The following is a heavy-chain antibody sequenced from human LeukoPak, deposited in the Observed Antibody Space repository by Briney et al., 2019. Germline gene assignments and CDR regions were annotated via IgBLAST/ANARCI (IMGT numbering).Heavy chain of an antibody. Sequence: EGSLRLSCAASGFTFSSYAMHWVRQAPGKGLEWVAVISYDGSNKYYADSVKGRFTISRDNSKNTLYLQMNSLRAEDTAVYYCARGSTVGATPFDYWGQGTLVTVSS. V-gene: IGHV3-30-3*01. CDR3: ARGSTVGATPFDY. CDR1: GFTFSSYA. CDR2: ISYDGSNK. J-gene: IGHJ4*02. D-gene: IGHD1-26*01.